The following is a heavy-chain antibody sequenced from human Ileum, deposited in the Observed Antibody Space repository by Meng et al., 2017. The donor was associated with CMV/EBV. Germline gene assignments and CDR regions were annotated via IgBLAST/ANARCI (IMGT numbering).Heavy chain of an antibody. CDR3: ARGDTVPLDY. D-gene: IGHD4-17*01. V-gene: IGHV1-18*01. CDR1: GDTVTSQD. J-gene: IGHJ4*02. Sequence: ASVKVSCKASGDTVTSQDVNWVRQAPGQGLEWMGWISAYNGNTNYAQKLQGRVTMTTDTSTSTAYMELRSLRSDDTAVYYCARGDTVPLDYWGQGTLVTVSS. CDR2: ISAYNGNT.